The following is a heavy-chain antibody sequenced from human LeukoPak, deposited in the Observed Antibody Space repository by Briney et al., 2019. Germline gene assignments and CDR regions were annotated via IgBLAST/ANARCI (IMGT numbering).Heavy chain of an antibody. CDR3: ARASPASYGDFDI. CDR2: IKEDGSEK. Sequence: GGSLRLSCVASGFTFSRHWMSWVRQAPGKGLEWVASIKEDGSEKTYVDSVRGRFTISRDNAKNSLDLQMNSLRVEDTAVYYCARASPASYGDFDIWGQGTMVTVSS. D-gene: IGHD4-17*01. V-gene: IGHV3-7*01. CDR1: GFTFSRHW. J-gene: IGHJ3*02.